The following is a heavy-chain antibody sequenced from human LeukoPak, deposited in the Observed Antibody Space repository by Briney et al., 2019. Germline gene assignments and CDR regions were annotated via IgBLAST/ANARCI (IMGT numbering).Heavy chain of an antibody. D-gene: IGHD6-19*01. V-gene: IGHV4-59*01. J-gene: IGHJ5*02. Sequence: SETLSLTCTVSGGSIRSYYWSWIRQPPGKGLEGVGYISYRGSTDYRPSLTSRVTISLATSKNHFSLRLSSVPAADTAVYYCARDRASGWGVGWFDHWGQGTLVTVSS. CDR3: ARDRASGWGVGWFDH. CDR2: ISYRGST. CDR1: GGSIRSYY.